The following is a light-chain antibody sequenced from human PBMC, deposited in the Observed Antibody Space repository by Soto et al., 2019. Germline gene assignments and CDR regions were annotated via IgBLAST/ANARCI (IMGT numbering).Light chain of an antibody. J-gene: IGKJ1*01. CDR2: AAS. CDR3: QQSYSTPRT. V-gene: IGKV1-39*01. CDR1: QTISTY. Sequence: DIQMTQSPSSLAASVGDRVTITCRASQTISTYLNWYQRKPGKAPKLLIYAASSLQSDVPSRFSGSGYGTDFTLTISSLKPEDFASYYCQQSYSTPRTFGQGPKVDIK.